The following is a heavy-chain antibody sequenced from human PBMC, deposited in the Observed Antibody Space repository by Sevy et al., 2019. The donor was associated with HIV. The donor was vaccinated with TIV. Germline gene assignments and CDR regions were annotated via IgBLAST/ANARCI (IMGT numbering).Heavy chain of an antibody. D-gene: IGHD4-17*01. CDR2: ISYDGSKK. CDR3: AHSSGLYGYYYVMDV. Sequence: GGSLRLSCAASGVTFSSYGIHWVRQAPGKGLEWVAVISYDGSKKNHAESMKGRFTISRDNSKNTLYLEMSSLRPEDTAVYYCAHSSGLYGYYYVMDVWGQGTTVTVSS. J-gene: IGHJ6*02. CDR1: GVTFSSYG. V-gene: IGHV3-30*03.